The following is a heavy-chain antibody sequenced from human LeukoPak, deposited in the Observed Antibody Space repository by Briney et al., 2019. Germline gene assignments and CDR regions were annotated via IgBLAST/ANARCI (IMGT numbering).Heavy chain of an antibody. J-gene: IGHJ4*02. D-gene: IGHD3-3*02. V-gene: IGHV3-23*01. CDR3: AKDGPLANFDY. CDR2: IRGIGNST. Sequence: GGSLRLSCAASGFTFASYTMSWVRQAPGKGLEWVSTIRGIGNSTYYADSVKGRFTISRDNSKNTLYLQMSSLRVEDTAVYYCAKDGPLANFDYWGQGTLVTVSS. CDR1: GFTFASYT.